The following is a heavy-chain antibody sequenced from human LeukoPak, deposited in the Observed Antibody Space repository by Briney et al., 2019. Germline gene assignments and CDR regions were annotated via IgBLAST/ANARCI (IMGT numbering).Heavy chain of an antibody. J-gene: IGHJ4*02. D-gene: IGHD3-22*01. CDR3: ARRESSGHYDY. Sequence: GGSLRLSCAAPGFTFSRYAMHWVRQAPGKGLEYVSAISSDGSSTYYANAVKGRFTISRDNSKNTLYLQIGSLRAEDMAVYYCARRESSGHYDYWGQGTLVTVSS. V-gene: IGHV3-64*01. CDR1: GFTFSRYA. CDR2: ISSDGSST.